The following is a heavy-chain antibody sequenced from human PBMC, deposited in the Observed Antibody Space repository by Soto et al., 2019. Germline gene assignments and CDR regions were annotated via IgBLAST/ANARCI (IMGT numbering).Heavy chain of an antibody. CDR2: ISYDGSNK. J-gene: IGHJ6*02. D-gene: IGHD2-8*01. Sequence: QVQLVESGGGVVQPGRSLRLSCAASGFTFSSYGMHWVRQAPGKGLEWVAVISYDGSNKYYADSVKGRFTISRDNSKNTLYLQMNVRRAEDTAVYYCAKSVRLYSSVSPPYYYCGMDVWGQGTTVTVSS. V-gene: IGHV3-30*18. CDR1: GFTFSSYG. CDR3: AKSVRLYSSVSPPYYYCGMDV.